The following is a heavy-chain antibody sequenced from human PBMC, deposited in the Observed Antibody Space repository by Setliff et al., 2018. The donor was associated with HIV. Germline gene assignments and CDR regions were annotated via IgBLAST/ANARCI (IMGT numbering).Heavy chain of an antibody. J-gene: IGHJ4*02. CDR3: ARVGGPYYDLLTGYYGAVDY. CDR1: GYTFTGYY. D-gene: IGHD3-9*01. V-gene: IGHV1-18*04. CDR2: IGTYSGNT. Sequence: ASVKVSCKASGYTFTGYYMHWVRQAPGQGLEYLGWIGTYSGNTDYAQSVQGRVTVTRDTSTSTAYMELRSLRSDDTAVYYCARVGGPYYDLLTGYYGAVDYWGQGTLVTAPQ.